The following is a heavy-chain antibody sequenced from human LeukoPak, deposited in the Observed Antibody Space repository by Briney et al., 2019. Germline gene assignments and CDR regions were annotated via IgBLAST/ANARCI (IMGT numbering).Heavy chain of an antibody. D-gene: IGHD2-2*01. V-gene: IGHV4-34*01. CDR1: GGSFSGYY. J-gene: IGHJ5*02. Sequence: SETLSLTCAVYGGSFSGYYWSWIRQPPGKGLEWIGEINHSGSTNYNPSLKSRVTISVDTSKNQFSLKLSSVTAADTAVYYCARGKVPAAIDPWGQGTLVTVSS. CDR3: ARGKVPAAIDP. CDR2: INHSGST.